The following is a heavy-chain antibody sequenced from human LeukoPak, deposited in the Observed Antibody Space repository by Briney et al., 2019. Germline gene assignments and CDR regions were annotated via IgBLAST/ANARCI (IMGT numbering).Heavy chain of an antibody. V-gene: IGHV3-11*01. CDR1: GFTFSDYY. CDR3: ARLYDRDAFDI. J-gene: IGHJ3*02. D-gene: IGHD3-22*01. CDR2: ISSSGSTV. Sequence: GGSLRLSCAASGFTFSDYYMSWIRQAPGKGLEWVSYISSSGSTVYYADSVKGRFTISRDNAKNSLYLQMNSLRAEDTAVYYCARLYDRDAFDIWGQGTMVTVSS.